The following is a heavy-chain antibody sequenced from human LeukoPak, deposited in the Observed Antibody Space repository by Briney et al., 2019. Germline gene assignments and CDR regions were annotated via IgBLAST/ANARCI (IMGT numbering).Heavy chain of an antibody. CDR1: GYTFTDYY. J-gene: IGHJ4*02. CDR2: INPNTGGT. V-gene: IGHV1-2*06. D-gene: IGHD3-10*01. Sequence: ASVKVSCKASGYTFTDYYMHWLRQSTGQRLEWMVRINPNTGGTNYAQKFQGRVAMPRNTPISTAYMERGRLTSDDTAVYFCARLGLHGSGTYYFFDYWGQGTLVTVSS. CDR3: ARLGLHGSGTYYFFDY.